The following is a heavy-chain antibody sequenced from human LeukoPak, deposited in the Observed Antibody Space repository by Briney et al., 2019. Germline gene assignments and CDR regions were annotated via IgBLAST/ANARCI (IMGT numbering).Heavy chain of an antibody. Sequence: GGSLRLSCAASGFTFSTYWMSWVRQAPGKGLEWVASIKKDGSEKYYVDSVKGRITISRDNAKNSLYLQMNSLRAEDTAVYYCARDWYYYDSSGPDYWGQGTLVTVSS. J-gene: IGHJ4*02. CDR3: ARDWYYYDSSGPDY. D-gene: IGHD3-22*01. V-gene: IGHV3-7*04. CDR1: GFTFSTYW. CDR2: IKKDGSEK.